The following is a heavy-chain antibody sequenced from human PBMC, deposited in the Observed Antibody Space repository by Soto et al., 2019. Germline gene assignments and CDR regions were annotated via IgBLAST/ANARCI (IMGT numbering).Heavy chain of an antibody. D-gene: IGHD2-15*01. CDR2: ISAYNGLT. CDR1: GYSFNNYG. J-gene: IGHJ3*02. Sequence: QVQLVQSGTEVKKPGASVKVSCKASGYSFNNYGVSWVRQAPGQGLEWMGGISAYNGLTNYAQKFQGRVTMSTDTSTSTAYMELRSLRSDDTAVYYCARIGYCSGGSCYLGAFDIWGQGTAVTVSS. V-gene: IGHV1-18*01. CDR3: ARIGYCSGGSCYLGAFDI.